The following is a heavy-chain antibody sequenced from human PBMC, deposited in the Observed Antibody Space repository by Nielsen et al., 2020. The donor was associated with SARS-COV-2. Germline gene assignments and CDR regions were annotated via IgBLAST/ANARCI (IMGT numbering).Heavy chain of an antibody. J-gene: IGHJ3*02. CDR3: ARDPSPYGDAFDI. Sequence: WFRQPPGKGLEWVAVISYDGSNKYYADSVKGRFTISRDNSKNTLYLQMNSLRAEDTAVYYCARDPSPYGDAFDIWGQGTMVTVSS. D-gene: IGHD3-10*01. CDR2: ISYDGSNK. V-gene: IGHV3-30*04.